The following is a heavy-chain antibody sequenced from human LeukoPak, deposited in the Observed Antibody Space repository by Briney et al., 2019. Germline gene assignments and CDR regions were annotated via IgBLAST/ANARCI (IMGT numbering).Heavy chain of an antibody. V-gene: IGHV3-21*01. D-gene: IGHD3-3*02. J-gene: IGHJ5*02. Sequence: GGSLRLSCEVSGFTFSVNSMNWVCQAPGEGLQWVASISSDGVYTYYADSGKGRFTISRDNAKDSLYLQMVTLRAEDTAVYYCARDILGGVGNWFDPWGQGTLVTVSS. CDR1: GFTFSVNS. CDR2: ISSDGVYT. CDR3: ARDILGGVGNWFDP.